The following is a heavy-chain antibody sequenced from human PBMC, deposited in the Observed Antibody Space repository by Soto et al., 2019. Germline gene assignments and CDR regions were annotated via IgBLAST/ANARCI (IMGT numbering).Heavy chain of an antibody. J-gene: IGHJ4*02. CDR2: INHLETT. D-gene: IGHD1-26*01. Sequence: SETLSLTCTVSGASITFGGYSWSWIRQTPGKGLEWIGYINHLETTFYNPSFESRLTLSIDRAKNQSSLKLHSMSAADRAVYFCARGGGSDSFDYWGQGILVTVSS. CDR1: GASITFGGYS. CDR3: ARGGGSDSFDY. V-gene: IGHV4-30-2*01.